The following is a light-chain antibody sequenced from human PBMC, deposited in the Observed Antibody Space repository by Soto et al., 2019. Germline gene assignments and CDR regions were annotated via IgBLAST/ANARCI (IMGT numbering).Light chain of an antibody. CDR1: QSVGIN. CDR2: DAS. CDR3: QQYDNWPPAYT. V-gene: IGKV3-15*01. J-gene: IGKJ2*01. Sequence: EIVMAQSPATLSVSPGERVTLSCWASQSVGINLAWYQQKSGQAPRLLIYDASTRATGIPARFSGSGSGTEFTLTISSLQSEDFAVYFCQQYDNWPPAYTFGQGTKLEIK.